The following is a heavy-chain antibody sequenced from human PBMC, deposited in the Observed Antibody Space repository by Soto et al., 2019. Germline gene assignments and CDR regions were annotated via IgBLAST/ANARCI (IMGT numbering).Heavy chain of an antibody. CDR2: INHSGST. D-gene: IGHD3-10*01. J-gene: IGHJ4*02. CDR1: GGSFSGYY. V-gene: IGHV4-34*01. CDR3: ARGAQMVRGARTYSFDY. Sequence: QVQLQQWGAGLLKPSETLSLTCAVYGGSFSGYYWSWIRQPPGKGLEWIGEINHSGSTNYNPSLKSRVTISVDTSKNQFSLKLSSVTAADTAVYYCARGAQMVRGARTYSFDYWGQGTLVTVSS.